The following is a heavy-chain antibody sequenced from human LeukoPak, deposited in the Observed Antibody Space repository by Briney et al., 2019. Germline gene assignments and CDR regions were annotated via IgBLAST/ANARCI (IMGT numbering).Heavy chain of an antibody. CDR3: AREAVASDY. CDR2: IWYDGSNK. CDR1: GFTFSSYG. V-gene: IGHV3-33*01. Sequence: GGSLRLSCAASGFTFSSYGMHWVRQPPGKGLEWVAVIWYDGSNKYYAVSVKGRFTISRDNSKNTLYLQMNSLRGEDTAVYYCAREAVASDYWGQGTLVTVSS. D-gene: IGHD6-19*01. J-gene: IGHJ4*02.